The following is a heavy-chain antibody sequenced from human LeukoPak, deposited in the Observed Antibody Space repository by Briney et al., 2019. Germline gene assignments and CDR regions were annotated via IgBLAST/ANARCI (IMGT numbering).Heavy chain of an antibody. CDR2: ICPAGTT. V-gene: IGHV3-53*01. CDR1: GFTVSNSY. J-gene: IGHJ5*02. Sequence: PGGSLRLSCAASGFTVSNSYMTWVRQAPGKGLEWVSFICPAGTTSYADSVKGRFTISRDSSKNTLHLQMNSLRADDTAVYYCAREQAYWFGPWGQGSLVTVSS. CDR3: AREQAYWFGP.